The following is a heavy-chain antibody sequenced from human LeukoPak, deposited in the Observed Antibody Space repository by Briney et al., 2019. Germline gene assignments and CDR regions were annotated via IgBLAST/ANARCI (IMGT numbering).Heavy chain of an antibody. V-gene: IGHV3-7*01. CDR1: GFTFSANA. J-gene: IGHJ4*02. CDR3: ASGGIQLWYFDY. D-gene: IGHD5-18*01. Sequence: GGSLRLSWAAPGFTFSANARNWVGQAPGKGRGWVANLNQDGNEKYYVDSVEGRFTISRDNAKNSLYLQMNSLRAEDTAVYYCASGGIQLWYFDYWGQGTLVTVSS. CDR2: LNQDGNEK.